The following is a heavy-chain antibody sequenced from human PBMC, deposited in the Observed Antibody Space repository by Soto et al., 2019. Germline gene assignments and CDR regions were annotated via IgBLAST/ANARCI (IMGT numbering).Heavy chain of an antibody. Sequence: PGGSLRLSCAASGFTFANFAMSWVRQAPGEGLEWVSAISSSDGSTYYADSVKGRFTISRDNSKNTLYLQMNGLRAEDTAVYYCAKDGRYDFWSGYSNWFDPWGQGTPVTVSS. D-gene: IGHD3-3*01. CDR3: AKDGRYDFWSGYSNWFDP. V-gene: IGHV3-23*01. CDR2: ISSSDGST. CDR1: GFTFANFA. J-gene: IGHJ5*02.